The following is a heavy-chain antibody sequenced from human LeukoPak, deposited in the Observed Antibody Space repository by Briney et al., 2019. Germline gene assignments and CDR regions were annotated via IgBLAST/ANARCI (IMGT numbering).Heavy chain of an antibody. J-gene: IGHJ4*02. CDR2: ISSSSSYI. V-gene: IGHV3-21*04. D-gene: IGHD3-22*01. CDR1: GFTFSSYA. Sequence: PGGSLRLSCAASGFTFSSYAMSWVRQAPGKGLEWVSSISSSSSYIYYADSVKGRFTISRDNAKNSLYLQMNSLGAEDTAVYYCAKEGYYYDSSGYSLPGEVSGIFDYWGQGTLVTVSS. CDR3: AKEGYYYDSSGYSLPGEVSGIFDY.